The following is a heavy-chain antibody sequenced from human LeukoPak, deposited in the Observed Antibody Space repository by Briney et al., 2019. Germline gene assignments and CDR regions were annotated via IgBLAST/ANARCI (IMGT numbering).Heavy chain of an antibody. J-gene: IGHJ4*02. Sequence: GGSLRLSCAAPGFTFNNYGMHWVRQAPGKGLEWVAVMSFDGITQFYADSVQGRFTISRDISKTTLYLQMNSLRAEDTAVYYCARGRGYNTYYFDFWGQGTLVTVSS. CDR2: MSFDGITQ. V-gene: IGHV3-33*01. CDR1: GFTFNNYG. CDR3: ARGRGYNTYYFDF. D-gene: IGHD5-24*01.